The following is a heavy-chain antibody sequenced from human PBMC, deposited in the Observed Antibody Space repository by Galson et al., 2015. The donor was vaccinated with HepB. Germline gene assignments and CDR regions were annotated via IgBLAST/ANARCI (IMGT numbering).Heavy chain of an antibody. D-gene: IGHD3-22*01. CDR3: AAEKNYYDSSGYLGGMDV. J-gene: IGHJ6*02. CDR2: IVVGSGNT. Sequence: SVKVSCKASGFTFTSSAVQWVRQARGQRLEWIGWIVVGSGNTNYAQKFQERVTITRDMSTSTAYMELSSLRSEDTAVYYCAAEKNYYDSSGYLGGMDVWGQGTTVTVSS. V-gene: IGHV1-58*01. CDR1: GFTFTSSA.